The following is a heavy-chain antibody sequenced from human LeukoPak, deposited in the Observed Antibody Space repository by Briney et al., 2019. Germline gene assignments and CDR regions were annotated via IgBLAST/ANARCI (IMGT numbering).Heavy chain of an antibody. CDR3: TRAYDVAIREIGF. V-gene: IGHV3-72*01. CDR2: TRNKANSYTT. CDR1: GFTFSDYY. J-gene: IGHJ4*02. D-gene: IGHD2-21*01. Sequence: GGSLRLSCAASGFTFSDYYMDWVRQAPGKGLEWVGRTRNKANSYTTKYAASVEGRITISRDYSKNSLYLQMNSLISEDTAVYYYTRAYDVAIREIGFWGQGTLVTVSS.